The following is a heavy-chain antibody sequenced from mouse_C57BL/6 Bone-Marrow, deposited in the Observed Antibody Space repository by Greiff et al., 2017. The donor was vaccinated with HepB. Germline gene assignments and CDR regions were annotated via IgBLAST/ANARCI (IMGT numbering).Heavy chain of an antibody. J-gene: IGHJ2*01. D-gene: IGHD4-1*01. CDR3: ARGGTGTDY. Sequence: QVQLQQPGAELVKPGASVKLSCKASGYTFTSYWMQWVNQRPGQGLEWIGEIDPSDSYTNYNQKFKGKATLTVDTSSSTAYMQLSSLKSEDSAVYYCARGGTGTDYWGQGTTLTVSS. CDR2: IDPSDSYT. V-gene: IGHV1-50*01. CDR1: GYTFTSYW.